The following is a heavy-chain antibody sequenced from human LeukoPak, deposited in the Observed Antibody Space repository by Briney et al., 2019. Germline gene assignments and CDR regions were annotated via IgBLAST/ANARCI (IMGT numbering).Heavy chain of an antibody. CDR3: ARDRSGGDSPPSYYYYYGMDV. D-gene: IGHD2-21*02. J-gene: IGHJ6*02. Sequence: SETLSLTCTVSGGSISSYYWSWIRQPPGKGLEWIGYIYYSGSTNYNPSLKSRVTISVDTSKNQFSLKLSSVTAADTAVYYCARDRSGGDSPPSYYYYYGMDVWGQGTTVTVSS. V-gene: IGHV4-59*12. CDR1: GGSISSYY. CDR2: IYYSGST.